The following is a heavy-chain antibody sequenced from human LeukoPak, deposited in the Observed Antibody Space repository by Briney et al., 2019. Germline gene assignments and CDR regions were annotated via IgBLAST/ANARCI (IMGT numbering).Heavy chain of an antibody. J-gene: IGHJ4*02. CDR3: ARRGRDYYDSSVGY. Sequence: PGGSLRLSXAASGFTFSSYWMSWVRQAPGKGLEWMANIKQDGSEKYYVDSVKGRFTISRDNAKNSLYLQMNSLRAEDTAVYYCARRGRDYYDSSVGYWGQGTLVTVSS. CDR2: IKQDGSEK. CDR1: GFTFSSYW. D-gene: IGHD3-22*01. V-gene: IGHV3-7*01.